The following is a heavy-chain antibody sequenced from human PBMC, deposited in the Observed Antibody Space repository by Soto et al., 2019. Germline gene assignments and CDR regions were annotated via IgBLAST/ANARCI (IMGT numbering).Heavy chain of an antibody. CDR2: IYYSGST. D-gene: IGHD6-19*01. V-gene: IGHV4-31*03. Sequence: QVQLQESGPGLVKPSQTLSLTCTVSGGSISSGGYYWSWIRQHPGKGLEWIGYIYYSGSTYYNPSLKRRVTISVDTSQNQLSLKLSSVTAADTAVYCCARSGVAGTDWWGYVYWGQGTLVTVSS. J-gene: IGHJ4*02. CDR1: GGSISSGGYY. CDR3: ARSGVAGTDWWGYVY.